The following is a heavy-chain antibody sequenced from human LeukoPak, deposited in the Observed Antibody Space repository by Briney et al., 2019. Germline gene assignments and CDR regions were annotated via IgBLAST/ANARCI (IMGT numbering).Heavy chain of an antibody. CDR2: ISSSGSTI. D-gene: IGHD5-18*01. J-gene: IGHJ4*02. V-gene: IGHV3-11*01. CDR3: ARARRGYSYGSFDY. Sequence: GGSLRLSCAASGFTFSDYYMSWIRQAPGKGLEWVSYISSSGSTIYYADSVKGRFTISRDNAKNSLYLQINSLRAEDTAAYYCARARRGYSYGSFDYWGQGTLVTVSS. CDR1: GFTFSDYY.